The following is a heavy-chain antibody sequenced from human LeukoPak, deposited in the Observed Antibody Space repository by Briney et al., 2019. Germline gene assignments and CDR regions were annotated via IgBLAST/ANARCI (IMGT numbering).Heavy chain of an antibody. V-gene: IGHV4-31*03. Sequence: PSETLSLTCTVSGGSISSGGYYWSWIRQHPGKGLEWIGYIYYSGSTYYNPSLKSRVTISVDTSKNQFSLKLSSVTAADTAVYYCAREVVAATLPYYYYGMDVWGQGTTVTVSS. D-gene: IGHD2-15*01. J-gene: IGHJ6*02. CDR3: AREVVAATLPYYYYGMDV. CDR2: IYYSGST. CDR1: GGSISSGGYY.